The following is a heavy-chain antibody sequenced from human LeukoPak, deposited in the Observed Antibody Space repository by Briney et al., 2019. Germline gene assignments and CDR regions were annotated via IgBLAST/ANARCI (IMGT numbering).Heavy chain of an antibody. Sequence: ASVKVSCKASGYTFTGYYMHWVRQAPGQGLEWMGRINPNSGGTNYAQKFQGRVTMTRDTSISTAYMELSRPRSDDTAVYYCARDRFGEFNFDYWGQGTLVTVSS. CDR1: GYTFTGYY. V-gene: IGHV1-2*06. J-gene: IGHJ4*02. D-gene: IGHD3-10*01. CDR3: ARDRFGEFNFDY. CDR2: INPNSGGT.